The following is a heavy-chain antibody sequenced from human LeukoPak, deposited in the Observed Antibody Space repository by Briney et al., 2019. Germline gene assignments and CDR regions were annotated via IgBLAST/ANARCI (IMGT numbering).Heavy chain of an antibody. J-gene: IGHJ6*03. CDR1: GGTFSSYA. CDR2: IIPIFGTA. CDR3: ASTRNYCGGDCYYYYYMDV. V-gene: IGHV1-69*05. Sequence: WASVKVSCKASGGTFSSYAISWVRQAPGQGLEWMGWIIPIFGTANYAQKFQGRVTITTDESTSTAYMELSSLRSEDTAVYYCASTRNYCGGDCYYYYYMDVWGKGTTVTVSS. D-gene: IGHD2-21*02.